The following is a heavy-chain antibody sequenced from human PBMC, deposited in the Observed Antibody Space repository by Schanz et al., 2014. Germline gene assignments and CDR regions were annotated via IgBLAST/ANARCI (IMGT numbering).Heavy chain of an antibody. CDR2: IYIGGNT. CDR1: GFTFSSYG. V-gene: IGHV3-66*01. CDR3: ARGGPAYYFDD. J-gene: IGHJ4*02. Sequence: EVQLLESGGGLVQPGGSLRLSCAASGFTFSSYGMNWLRQAPGKGLEWVSFIYIGGNTYYADSVKGRFTISRDNSKNTVYIQMNSLRAEDTAVYYCARGGPAYYFDDWGQGTLVTVSS.